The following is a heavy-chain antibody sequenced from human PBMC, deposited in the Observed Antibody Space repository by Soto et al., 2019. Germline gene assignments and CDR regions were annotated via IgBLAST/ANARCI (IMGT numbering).Heavy chain of an antibody. Sequence: GGSLRLSCAASRFTFSSYEMNWVRQAPGKGLEWISYISSSASTIYYADSVKGRFTISRDNAKNSLYLQMNSLRAEDTAVYYCARRNIAAAGRYFDYWGQGTLVTVSS. D-gene: IGHD6-13*01. J-gene: IGHJ4*02. V-gene: IGHV3-48*03. CDR3: ARRNIAAAGRYFDY. CDR1: RFTFSSYE. CDR2: ISSSASTI.